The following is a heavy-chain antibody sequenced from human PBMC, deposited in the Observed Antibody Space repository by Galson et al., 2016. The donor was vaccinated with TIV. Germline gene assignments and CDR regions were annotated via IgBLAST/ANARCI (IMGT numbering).Heavy chain of an antibody. D-gene: IGHD2-2*02. Sequence: SLRLSCAATGFSSSSYEMNWVRQAPGKGLEWVSYIIEGGRTIYYADSVKGRFTISRDNAKNSLYLQMNSLRAEDTAVYYCARGRGYCSTTSCYMDYWGQGTLVTVSS. V-gene: IGHV3-48*03. CDR3: ARGRGYCSTTSCYMDY. J-gene: IGHJ4*02. CDR2: IIEGGRTI. CDR1: GFSSSSYE.